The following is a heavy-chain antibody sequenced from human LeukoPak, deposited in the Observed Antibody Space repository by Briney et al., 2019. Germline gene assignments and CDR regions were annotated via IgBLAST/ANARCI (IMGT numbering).Heavy chain of an antibody. D-gene: IGHD6-19*01. CDR2: IYYSGST. Sequence: PSETLSLTCTLSGGSISSGGYYWSWIRQHPGKGLEWIGYIYYSGSTYYNPSLKSRVTISVDTSKNQFSLKLSSVTAADTAVYYCARVAAVAGTWVYFDYWGQGTLVTVSS. V-gene: IGHV4-31*03. J-gene: IGHJ4*02. CDR3: ARVAAVAGTWVYFDY. CDR1: GGSISSGGYY.